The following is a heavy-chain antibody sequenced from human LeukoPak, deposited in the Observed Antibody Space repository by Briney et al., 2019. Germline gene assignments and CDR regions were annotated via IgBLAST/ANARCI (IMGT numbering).Heavy chain of an antibody. J-gene: IGHJ4*02. CDR2: VNPSGVTT. V-gene: IGHV1-46*01. CDR3: ARGRTQYFDY. Sequence: ASVKVSCKASGYTFTSYYMHWVRQAPGQGLEWMGIVNPSGVTTSYAQKFRGRVTMTRDMSTSTVYMGLSSLRSEDTAVYYCARGRTQYFDYWGQGTLVTVSS. CDR1: GYTFTSYY.